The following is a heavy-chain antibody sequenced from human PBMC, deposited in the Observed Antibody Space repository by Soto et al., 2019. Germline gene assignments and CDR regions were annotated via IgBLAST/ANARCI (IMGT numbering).Heavy chain of an antibody. V-gene: IGHV6-1*01. CDR1: EDSLCSKNAA. Sequence: QTFLLTFPITEDSLCSKNAARHWIRQSPSRGLEWLGRTYYRSKWSSNYAVSVKSRITISPDTSKNQFSLQLRSVTPDDTAMYYCARTGHYRVHSWGQGTLAHVSS. CDR3: ARTGHYRVHS. CDR2: TYYRSKWSS. D-gene: IGHD3-9*01. J-gene: IGHJ4*02.